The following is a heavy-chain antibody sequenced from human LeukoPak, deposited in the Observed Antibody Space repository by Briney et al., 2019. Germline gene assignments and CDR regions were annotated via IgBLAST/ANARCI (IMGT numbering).Heavy chain of an antibody. CDR2: IRRKAYGGRT. D-gene: IGHD3/OR15-3a*01. CDR1: GFTFGDYA. CDR3: TRGWPGLFYYYYYGMDV. V-gene: IGHV3-49*04. J-gene: IGHJ6*02. Sequence: GGSLRLSCTASGFTFGDYAMSWVRQAPGKGLEWVGVIRRKAYGGRTAYAASGKGRFTISSDNSKSIAYLQMNSLKTEDTAVYYCTRGWPGLFYYYYYGMDVWGQGTTVTVSS.